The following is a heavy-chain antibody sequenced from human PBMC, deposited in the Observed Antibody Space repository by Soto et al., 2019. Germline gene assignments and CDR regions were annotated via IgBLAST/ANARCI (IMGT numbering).Heavy chain of an antibody. Sequence: EVQLLESGGGLVQPGGSLRLSCAASGFTFSSYAMSWVRQAPGKGLEWVSTISGRIVYADSVKGRFTISRDNAKNSLYLQMNRLRAEDTALYYCAKERGYSAYGSYYYALDVWGQGTTVTVSS. V-gene: IGHV3-23*01. CDR3: AKERGYSAYGSYYYALDV. D-gene: IGHD5-12*01. J-gene: IGHJ6*02. CDR1: GFTFSSYA. CDR2: ISGRI.